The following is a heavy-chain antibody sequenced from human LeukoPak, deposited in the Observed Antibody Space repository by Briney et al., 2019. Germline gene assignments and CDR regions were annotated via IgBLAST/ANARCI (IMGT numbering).Heavy chain of an antibody. CDR1: GFTFDDYA. CDR2: ISWDSCNI. D-gene: IGHD5-24*01. CDR3: ARGEMALLAFDI. V-gene: IGHV3-9*01. J-gene: IGHJ3*02. Sequence: GGSLRLSCAASGFTFDDYAMHWVRQAPGKGLEWVSGISWDSCNIAYADSVKGRFTISRDNAKNSLYLQMNSLRAEDTAVYYCARGEMALLAFDIWGQGTMVTVSS.